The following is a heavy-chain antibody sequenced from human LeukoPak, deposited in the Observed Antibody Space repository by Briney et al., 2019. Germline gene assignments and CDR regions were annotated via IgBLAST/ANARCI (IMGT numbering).Heavy chain of an antibody. CDR3: ARDYFYCGGDCFVDY. CDR2: ISGGSRSI. V-gene: IGHV3-21*04. CDR1: GFTFSDYT. D-gene: IGHD2-21*02. J-gene: IGHJ4*02. Sequence: GGSLRLSCAASGFTFSDYTMNWVRQAPGKGLEWLSSISGGSRSIYYVDSVKGRFTISRDNAKNSLYLQVNSLRAEDTAIYYCARDYFYCGGDCFVDYWGQGTLVTVSS.